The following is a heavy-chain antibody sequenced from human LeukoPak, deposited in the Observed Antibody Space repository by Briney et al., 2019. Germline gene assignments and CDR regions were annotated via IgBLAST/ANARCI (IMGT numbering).Heavy chain of an antibody. CDR1: GGFISGYY. CDR2: IYSSGST. Sequence: PSETLSLTCTVSGGFISGYYWSWIRQPPGKGLEWIGYIYSSGSTNYNPSLKSRATISVDTSKNQFSLKLTSVTAADRAVYYCARHYGGHCGGDCYSFDYWGQGALVTVSS. D-gene: IGHD2-21*02. CDR3: ARHYGGHCGGDCYSFDY. V-gene: IGHV4-59*08. J-gene: IGHJ4*02.